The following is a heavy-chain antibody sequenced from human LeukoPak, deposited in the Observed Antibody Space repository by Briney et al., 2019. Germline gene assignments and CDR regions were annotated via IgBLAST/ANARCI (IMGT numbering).Heavy chain of an antibody. D-gene: IGHD3-3*01. CDR2: IYSGGST. V-gene: IGHV3-53*01. CDR3: ARGESITIFGVVQTSWAFDI. CDR1: GFTVSNNY. J-gene: IGHJ3*02. Sequence: PGGSLRLSCAASGFTVSNNYMSWVRQAPGKGLEWVSVIYSGGSTYYADSVKGRFTISRDNSKNTLYLQMNSLRAEDTAVYYCARGESITIFGVVQTSWAFDIWGQGTMVTVSS.